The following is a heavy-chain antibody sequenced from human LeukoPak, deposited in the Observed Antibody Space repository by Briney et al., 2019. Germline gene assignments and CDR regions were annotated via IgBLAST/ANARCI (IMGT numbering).Heavy chain of an antibody. J-gene: IGHJ4*02. Sequence: SGGSLRLSCAASGFTFSSYAMHWVRQAPGKGLEWVAVISYDGSNKYYADSVKGRFTISRDNSKNTLYLQMNSLRAEDTAVYYCAKGSDYLLDYWGQGSLVTVSS. CDR2: ISYDGSNK. D-gene: IGHD3-22*01. V-gene: IGHV3-30*18. CDR1: GFTFSSYA. CDR3: AKGSDYLLDY.